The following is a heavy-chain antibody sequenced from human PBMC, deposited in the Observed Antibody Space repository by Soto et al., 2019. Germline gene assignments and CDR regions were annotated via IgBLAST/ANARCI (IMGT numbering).Heavy chain of an antibody. CDR2: IYYSGST. CDR1: GGSVSSGSYY. V-gene: IGHV4-61*01. CDR3: ARIPTTGTVDY. J-gene: IGHJ4*02. Sequence: SETLSLTXTVSGGSVSSGSYYCGWIRQPPGKGLEWIGYIYYSGSTNYNPSLKNRVTISVDTSKNQFSLKLNSVTAADTAVHYCARIPTTGTVDYWGQGTLVTVSS. D-gene: IGHD1-1*01.